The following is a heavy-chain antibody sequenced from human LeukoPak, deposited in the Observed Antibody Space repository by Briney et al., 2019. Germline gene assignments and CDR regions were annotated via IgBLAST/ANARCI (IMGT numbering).Heavy chain of an antibody. D-gene: IGHD5-12*01. CDR2: ITGSGGST. CDR1: GFTFSNYA. J-gene: IGHJ4*02. CDR3: AKDRVYGGYEPYYFDY. Sequence: GGSLRLSCAASGFTFSNYAMSWVRQAPGKGLEWVSSITGSGGSTYYADSVKGRFTISRDNSENTLYLQMNSLRAEDTAVYYCAKDRVYGGYEPYYFDYWGQGTLVTVSS. V-gene: IGHV3-23*01.